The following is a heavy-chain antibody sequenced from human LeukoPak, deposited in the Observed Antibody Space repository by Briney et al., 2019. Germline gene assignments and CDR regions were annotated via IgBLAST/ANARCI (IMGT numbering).Heavy chain of an antibody. CDR2: IRSKANSYAT. V-gene: IGHV3-73*01. J-gene: IGHJ4*02. CDR3: TRLSSGWSYYFDY. D-gene: IGHD6-19*01. Sequence: GGSLRLSCAASGFTFSGSAMHWVRQASGKGLGWVGRIRSKANSYATAYAASVKGRFTISRDDSKNTAYLQMNSLKTEDTAVYYCTRLSSGWSYYFDYWGQGTLVTVSS. CDR1: GFTFSGSA.